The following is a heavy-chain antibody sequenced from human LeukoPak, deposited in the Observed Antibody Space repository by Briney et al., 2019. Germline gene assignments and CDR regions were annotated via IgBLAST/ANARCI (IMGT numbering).Heavy chain of an antibody. CDR3: ARDGVVEDIVVVVAATYDY. V-gene: IGHV7-4-1*02. CDR2: INTNTGNP. CDR1: GYTFTSYA. Sequence: ASVKVSCKASGYTFTSYAMNWVRQAPGQGLEWMGWINTNTGNPTYAQGFTGRFVFSLDTSVSTAYLQISSLKAEDTAVYYCARDGVVEDIVVVVAATYDYWGQGTLVTVSS. J-gene: IGHJ4*02. D-gene: IGHD2-15*01.